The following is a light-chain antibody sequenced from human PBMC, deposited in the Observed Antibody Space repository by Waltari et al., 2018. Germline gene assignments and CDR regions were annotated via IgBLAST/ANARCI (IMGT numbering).Light chain of an antibody. V-gene: IGLV2-11*01. CDR3: CSYAGSRWV. CDR1: SSDVGGYKY. J-gene: IGLJ3*02. CDR2: DVR. Sequence: SSDVGGYKYVSWYQQHPGKAPKLMIFDVRKRPSGVPDRFSGSKSGSTASLTISGLQAEDEADYYCCSYAGSRWVFGGGTKLTVL.